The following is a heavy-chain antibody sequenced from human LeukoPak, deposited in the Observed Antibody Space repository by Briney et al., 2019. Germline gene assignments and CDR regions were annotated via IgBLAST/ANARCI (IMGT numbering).Heavy chain of an antibody. D-gene: IGHD5-18*01. V-gene: IGHV3-64*01. Sequence: GGSLRLSCAASGFPFRSYGMHWVRQAPGKGLEYVSAISSDGGSTYYANSVKGRFTISRDNSKNTLYLQMGSLKTEDMAVYYCARVGYSYDYWGQGTLVTVSS. CDR1: GFPFRSYG. CDR2: ISSDGGST. J-gene: IGHJ4*02. CDR3: ARVGYSYDY.